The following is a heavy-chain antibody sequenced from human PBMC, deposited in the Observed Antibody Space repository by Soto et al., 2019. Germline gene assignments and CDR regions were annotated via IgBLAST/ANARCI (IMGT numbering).Heavy chain of an antibody. V-gene: IGHV1-69*02. Sequence: VQLVQSGAEVKKPGSSVKVSCKASGGTFSSYTISWVRQAPGQGLEWMGRIIPILGIANYAQKFQGRVTITADKSTSTAYMELSSLRSEDTAVYYCARGHCSSTSCYYYFDYWGQGTLVTVSS. D-gene: IGHD2-2*01. J-gene: IGHJ4*02. CDR2: IIPILGIA. CDR1: GGTFSSYT. CDR3: ARGHCSSTSCYYYFDY.